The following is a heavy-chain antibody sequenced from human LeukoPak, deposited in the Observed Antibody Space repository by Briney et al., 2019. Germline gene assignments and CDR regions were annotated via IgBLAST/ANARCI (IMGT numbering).Heavy chain of an antibody. Sequence: GGSLRLSCAASGFTFRNYAMHWVRQAPGKGLEYVSAISSNGGITYYANSVKGRFTISRDNSKNTLYLQMGSLRAEDMAVYYCARHYYVSGSYYLDYWGQGTLVTVSS. J-gene: IGHJ4*02. V-gene: IGHV3-64*01. CDR2: ISSNGGIT. D-gene: IGHD3-10*01. CDR3: ARHYYVSGSYYLDY. CDR1: GFTFRNYA.